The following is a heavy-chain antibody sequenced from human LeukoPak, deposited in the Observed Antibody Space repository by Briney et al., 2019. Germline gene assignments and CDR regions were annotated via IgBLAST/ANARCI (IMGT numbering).Heavy chain of an antibody. D-gene: IGHD3-10*01. CDR3: ARGVTYGSGSYRHKYWYFDL. J-gene: IGHJ2*01. CDR2: IYNGDAT. V-gene: IGHV3-66*01. Sequence: GGSLRLSCAVSGFTVSTDHMSWVRQAPGKGLEWVSVIYNGDATQYADSVKGRFTISRDNSKNTLYLQMNNLRVEDTAVYYCARGVTYGSGSYRHKYWYFDLWGRGTLVTVSS. CDR1: GFTVSTDH.